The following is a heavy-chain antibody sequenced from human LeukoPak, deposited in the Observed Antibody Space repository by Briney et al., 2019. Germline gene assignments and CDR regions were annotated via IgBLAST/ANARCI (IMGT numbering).Heavy chain of an antibody. V-gene: IGHV3-23*01. CDR2: ISGSGGGT. Sequence: PGGSLRLSCAASGFTFSSYAMSWVRQAPGKGLEWVSTISGSGGGTYYGDSVKGRFTISRDNSKNTLNLQMNSLRVEDTAVYYCAKGYGSRKYIDQWGQGTLVTVSS. CDR3: AKGYGSRKYIDQ. D-gene: IGHD3-10*01. J-gene: IGHJ4*02. CDR1: GFTFSSYA.